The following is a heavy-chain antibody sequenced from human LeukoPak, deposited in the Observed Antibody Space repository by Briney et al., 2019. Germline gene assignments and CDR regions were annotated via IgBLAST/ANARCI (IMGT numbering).Heavy chain of an antibody. D-gene: IGHD2-15*01. Sequence: SETLSLTCTVSGGSISSYYWSWIRQPPGKGLEWIGYIYYSGSTNYNPSLKRRVTISVDTSKNQFSLKLSSVTAADTAVYYCARRKDIVEYDAFDIWGQGTMVTVSS. V-gene: IGHV4-59*01. CDR1: GGSISSYY. CDR3: ARRKDIVEYDAFDI. CDR2: IYYSGST. J-gene: IGHJ3*02.